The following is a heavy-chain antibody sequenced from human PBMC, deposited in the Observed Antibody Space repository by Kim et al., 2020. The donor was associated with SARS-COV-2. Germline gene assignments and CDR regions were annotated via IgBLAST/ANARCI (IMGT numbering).Heavy chain of an antibody. J-gene: IGHJ4*02. V-gene: IGHV4-61*03. Sequence: YHPSLKSRVTIPVDTSKNHFSLKLTSVTAADAAAYYCARLRRAYGDYAIECWGQGTLVTVSS. CDR3: ARLRRAYGDYAIEC. D-gene: IGHD4-17*01.